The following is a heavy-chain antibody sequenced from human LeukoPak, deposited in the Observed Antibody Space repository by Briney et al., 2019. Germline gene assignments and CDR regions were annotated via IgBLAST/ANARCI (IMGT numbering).Heavy chain of an antibody. Sequence: GGSLRLSCAASGFTFSSYAMSWVRQAPGKGLEWVSAISGSGGSTYYADSVKGRFTISRDNAKNSLYLQMNSLRAEDTAVYYCARAHYCSSTSCYYMDVWGKGTTVTVSS. CDR3: ARAHYCSSTSCYYMDV. CDR1: GFTFSSYA. J-gene: IGHJ6*03. CDR2: ISGSGGST. D-gene: IGHD2-2*01. V-gene: IGHV3-23*01.